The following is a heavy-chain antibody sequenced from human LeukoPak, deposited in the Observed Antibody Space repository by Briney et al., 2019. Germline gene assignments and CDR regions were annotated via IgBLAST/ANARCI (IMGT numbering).Heavy chain of an antibody. J-gene: IGHJ5*02. D-gene: IGHD3-10*01. CDR3: ARVLLWFGEFRWFDP. Sequence: PSQTLSLTCTVSGGSISSGSYYWSWIRQPAGKGLEWIGRIYTSGSTNYNPSLKSRVTISVDTSKNQFSLKLSSVTAADTAVYYRARVLLWFGEFRWFDPWGQGTLVTVSS. V-gene: IGHV4-61*02. CDR1: GGSISSGSYY. CDR2: IYTSGST.